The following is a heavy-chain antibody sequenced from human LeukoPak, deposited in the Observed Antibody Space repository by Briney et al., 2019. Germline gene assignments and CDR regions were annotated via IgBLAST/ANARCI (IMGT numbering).Heavy chain of an antibody. V-gene: IGHV3-21*01. D-gene: IGHD3-22*01. CDR3: ARDDSSEPFDY. CDR1: GFTFSSYS. CDR2: ISSSSSYI. Sequence: PGGSLRLSCAASGFTFSSYSMNWVRQAPGKGLEWVSSISSSSSYIYYADSVKGRFTISRDNAKNSLYLQMNSLRAEDSAVYYCARDDSSEPFDYWGQGTLVTVSS. J-gene: IGHJ4*02.